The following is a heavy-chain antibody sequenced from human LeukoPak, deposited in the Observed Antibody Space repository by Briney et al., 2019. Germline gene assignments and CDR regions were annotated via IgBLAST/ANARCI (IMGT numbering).Heavy chain of an antibody. CDR3: AKDGYSSSWYYFDY. CDR1: GFTFSHYA. J-gene: IGHJ4*02. CDR2: IRGSGGNT. D-gene: IGHD6-13*01. Sequence: GGSLRLSCAASGFTFSHYAMGWVRQAPGKGLEWVSGIRGSGGNTYYADSVKGRFTISRDNSKNTLYLQMNSLRAEDTAVYYCAKDGYSSSWYYFDYWGQGTLVTVSS. V-gene: IGHV3-23*01.